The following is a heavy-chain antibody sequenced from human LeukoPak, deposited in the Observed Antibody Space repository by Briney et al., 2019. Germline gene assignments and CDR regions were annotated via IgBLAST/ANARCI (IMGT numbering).Heavy chain of an antibody. CDR2: INERGDIT. CDR3: ARGDDISPGRVLEY. Sequence: PGGSLRLSCVASGFTFSRHPMSWVRQPPGNGRGLVSSINERGDITKYADSVMRRFTISRDSSKNTLYLQMNSLRAEDTAVYYCARGDDISPGRVLEYWGRGTLVTVSS. J-gene: IGHJ4*02. CDR1: GFTFSRHP. V-gene: IGHV3-23*01. D-gene: IGHD3-9*01.